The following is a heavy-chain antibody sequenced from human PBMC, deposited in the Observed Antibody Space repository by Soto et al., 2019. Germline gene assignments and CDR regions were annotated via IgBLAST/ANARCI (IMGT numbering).Heavy chain of an antibody. Sequence: SETLSLTCTVSGGSMSSSNWWNWVRQSPGKGLEWIGEAHHSGRTNYNPSLKSRVTISVDKSNNHFSLKLSSVTAADTAVYYCVRAVAGKFGGWFDPWGQGTLVTVSS. CDR1: GGSMSSSNW. D-gene: IGHD6-19*01. J-gene: IGHJ5*02. CDR2: AHHSGRT. CDR3: VRAVAGKFGGWFDP. V-gene: IGHV4-4*02.